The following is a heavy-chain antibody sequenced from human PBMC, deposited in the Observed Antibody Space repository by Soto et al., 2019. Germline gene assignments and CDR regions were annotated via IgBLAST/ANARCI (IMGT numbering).Heavy chain of an antibody. CDR3: ARAPSVCSSTRYPPWLWYFDL. Sequence: ASVHFSSKAPGYTITCYAMHWLRHAPGQRHEWIGWINAGNGNTKYSQKFQGRVTITRDTSASTAYMELSSLRSEDTAVYYCARAPSVCSSTRYPPWLWYFDLWGRGTPVTVSS. D-gene: IGHD2-2*01. V-gene: IGHV1-3*01. CDR2: INAGNGNT. J-gene: IGHJ2*01. CDR1: GYTITCYA.